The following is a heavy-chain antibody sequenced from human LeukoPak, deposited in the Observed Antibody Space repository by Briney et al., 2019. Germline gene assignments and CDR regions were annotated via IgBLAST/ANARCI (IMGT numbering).Heavy chain of an antibody. D-gene: IGHD3-3*02. V-gene: IGHV3-30*04. Sequence: GRSLRLSCAASGFAFNTYTIHWVRQAPGKGLEWVAVISYDGGNDCYADSVKGRFTISRDNSKNTLYLQMNSLRPEDTAVYYCVRDSRPPDSIHFWSVNLFDPWGQGTLVTVSS. CDR2: ISYDGGND. CDR1: GFAFNTYT. J-gene: IGHJ5*02. CDR3: VRDSRPPDSIHFWSVNLFDP.